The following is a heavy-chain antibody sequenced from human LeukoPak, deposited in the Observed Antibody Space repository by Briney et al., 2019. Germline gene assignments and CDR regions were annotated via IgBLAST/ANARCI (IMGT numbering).Heavy chain of an antibody. J-gene: IGHJ4*02. V-gene: IGHV3-7*01. CDR1: GFTFTNYW. D-gene: IGHD7-27*01. CDR3: ARDKVTGASYFDY. Sequence: GGSLRLSCAAPGFTFTNYWMSWVRQTPGEAPEWVANIKQDGGEMYYLDSVKGRFTISRDNAKNSLYLQMNSLRGDDTAIYYCARDKVTGASYFDYWGQGTLVTVSS. CDR2: IKQDGGEM.